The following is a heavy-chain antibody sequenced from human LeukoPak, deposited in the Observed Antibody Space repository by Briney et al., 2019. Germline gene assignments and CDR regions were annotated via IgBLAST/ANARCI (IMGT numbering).Heavy chain of an antibody. V-gene: IGHV3-66*01. J-gene: IGHJ6*02. D-gene: IGHD3-22*01. CDR3: ARFITMIVVVNSKTLDV. Sequence: GGSLRLSCAASGFTVSSNYMSWVRQAPGKGLEWVSVIYSGGSTYYADSVKGRFTISRDNSKNTLYLQMNSLRAEDTAVYYCARFITMIVVVNSKTLDVWGQGTTVTVSS. CDR2: IYSGGST. CDR1: GFTVSSNY.